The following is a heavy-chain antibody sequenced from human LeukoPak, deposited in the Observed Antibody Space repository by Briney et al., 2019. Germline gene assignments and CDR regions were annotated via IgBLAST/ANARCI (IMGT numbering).Heavy chain of an antibody. V-gene: IGHV3-48*03. Sequence: GGSLRLSCAASGFTFSSYEMNWVRQAPGKGLEWVSYISSSGSTIYYADSVKDRFTISRDNAKNSLYLQMNSLRAEDTAVYYCARDGYLATTSWGQGTLVTVSS. CDR2: ISSSGSTI. J-gene: IGHJ5*02. CDR3: ARDGYLATTS. CDR1: GFTFSSYE. D-gene: IGHD2/OR15-2a*01.